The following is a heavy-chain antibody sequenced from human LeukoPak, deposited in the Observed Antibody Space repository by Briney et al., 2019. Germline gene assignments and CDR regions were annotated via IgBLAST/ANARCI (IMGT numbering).Heavy chain of an antibody. J-gene: IGHJ4*02. CDR3: ARSPMTTVRYFDY. Sequence: PGGSLRLSCAASGFTVSSNYMSWVRQAPGKGLEWIGYIYYSGSTNYNPSLKSRVTISVDTSKNQFSLKLSSVTAADTAVYYCARSPMTTVRYFDYWGQGTLVTVSS. D-gene: IGHD4-17*01. V-gene: IGHV4-59*08. CDR1: GFTVSSNY. CDR2: IYYSGST.